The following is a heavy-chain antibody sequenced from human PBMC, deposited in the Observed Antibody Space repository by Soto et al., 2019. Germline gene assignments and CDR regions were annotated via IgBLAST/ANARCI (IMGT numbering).Heavy chain of an antibody. Sequence: QLQLQESGPGLVKPSETLSLTCTVSGGSISSDNTYWAWIRQPPEKGLEWIGPIYYSGTTYYNPRLTRRVAMSVGTANKQFSLQLRSVTAVDSAVYYCGRLDKNMVKTFDYWGQGTLVTVSS. D-gene: IGHD5-18*01. CDR1: GGSISSDNTY. J-gene: IGHJ4*02. CDR3: GRLDKNMVKTFDY. CDR2: IYYSGTT. V-gene: IGHV4-39*01.